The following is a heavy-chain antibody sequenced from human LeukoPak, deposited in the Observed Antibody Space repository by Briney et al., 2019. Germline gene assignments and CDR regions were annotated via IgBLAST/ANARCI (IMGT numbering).Heavy chain of an antibody. CDR1: GYTFTGYY. V-gene: IGHV1-2*02. Sequence: GASVKVSCKASGYTFTGYYMHWVRQAPGQGLEWMGWINPNSGGTNYAQKFQGRVTMTRDTSISTAYMELSRLRSDDTAVYYCARACGFNCGSYWHDYWGQGTLVTVSS. D-gene: IGHD1-26*01. CDR2: INPNSGGT. CDR3: ARACGFNCGSYWHDY. J-gene: IGHJ4*02.